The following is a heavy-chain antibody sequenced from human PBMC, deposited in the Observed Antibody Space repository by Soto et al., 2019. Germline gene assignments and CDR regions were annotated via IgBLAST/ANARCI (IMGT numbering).Heavy chain of an antibody. D-gene: IGHD3-3*01. V-gene: IGHV3-30-3*01. Sequence: QVQLVESGGGVVQPGRSLRLSCAASGFTFSSYAMHWVRQAPGKGLEWVAVISYDGSNEYYADSVKGRFTISRDNSKNTLYLRVNSLRAEDTAMYYCTRETMTIRLYFDYWGQGALVTVSS. CDR3: TRETMTIRLYFDY. CDR2: ISYDGSNE. J-gene: IGHJ4*02. CDR1: GFTFSSYA.